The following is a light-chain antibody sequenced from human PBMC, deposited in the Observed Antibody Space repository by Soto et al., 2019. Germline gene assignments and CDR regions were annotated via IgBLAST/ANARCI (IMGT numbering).Light chain of an antibody. CDR3: QQRSNFPLT. CDR2: DAS. Sequence: EIEWPQSPATLSLSPGERATLSCRASQSVSSYLAWYQQEPGQAPRLLSYDASNRATGIPARFSGSGSGTDFTLTISSLEPEDFAVYYCQQRSNFPLTFGRGTRLKIK. V-gene: IGKV3-11*01. J-gene: IGKJ5*01. CDR1: QSVSSY.